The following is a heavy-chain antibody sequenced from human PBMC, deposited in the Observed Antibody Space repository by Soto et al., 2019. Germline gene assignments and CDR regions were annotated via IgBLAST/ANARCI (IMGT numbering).Heavy chain of an antibody. CDR2: IYYSGST. CDR1: GGSISSYY. J-gene: IGHJ4*02. D-gene: IGHD6-13*01. CDR3: ASSYSSSWFFDY. Sequence: SETLSLTCTVSGGSISSYYWSWIRQPPGKGLEWIGYIYYSGSTNYNPSLKSRVTITVDTSKNQFSLKLSSVTAAGTAVYYCASSYSSSWFFDYWGQGTLVTVSS. V-gene: IGHV4-59*01.